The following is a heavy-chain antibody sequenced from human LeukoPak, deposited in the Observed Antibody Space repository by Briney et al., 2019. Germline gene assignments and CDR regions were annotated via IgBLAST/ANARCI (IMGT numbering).Heavy chain of an antibody. CDR3: ASLTSTSPEDY. V-gene: IGHV3-74*01. Sequence: GGSLRLSCAASGFTFTNFWMHWVRQAPGKGLEWVSRITTDGSSTRYADSVKGRFTISRDNAKNTAYLQMNRLRAEDKTMYYCASLTSTSPEDYWGQGTLVTVSS. CDR1: GFTFTNFW. J-gene: IGHJ4*02. D-gene: IGHD2-2*01. CDR2: ITTDGSST.